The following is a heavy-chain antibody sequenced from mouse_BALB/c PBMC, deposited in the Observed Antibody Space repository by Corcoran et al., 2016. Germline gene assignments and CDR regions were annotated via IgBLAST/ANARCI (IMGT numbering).Heavy chain of an antibody. CDR2: IYPYNDDI. CDR3: AREVPGGNPVDY. D-gene: IGHD2-1*01. V-gene: IGHV1S136*01. Sequence: EVQLQQSGPELVKPGASVKMSCKASGYTFTSYVIHWVKQKPGQGLEWIGYIYPYNDDIKYNEKFKGKATLTSDKSSSTAYMGLNSLTSEDSAVYYCAREVPGGNPVDYWGQGTTLAVSS. CDR1: GYTFTSYV. J-gene: IGHJ2*01.